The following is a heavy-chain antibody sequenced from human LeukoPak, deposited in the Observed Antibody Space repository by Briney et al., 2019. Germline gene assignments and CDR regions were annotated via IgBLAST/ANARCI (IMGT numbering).Heavy chain of an antibody. V-gene: IGHV4-39*07. D-gene: IGHD2-2*01. CDR3: AREGTHRRGIVVVPARFDY. CDR2: IYYSGST. CDR1: GGSISSSSYY. J-gene: IGHJ4*02. Sequence: SETLSLTCTVSGGSISSSSYYWGWIRQPPGKGLEWLGCIYYSGSTYYNPSLKSRVTISVDTSKNQFYLKLSSVTAVDTAVYYCAREGTHRRGIVVVPARFDYWGQGTLVTVS.